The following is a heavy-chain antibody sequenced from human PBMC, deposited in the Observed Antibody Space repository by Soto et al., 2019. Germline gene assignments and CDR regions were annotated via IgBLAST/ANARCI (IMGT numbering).Heavy chain of an antibody. V-gene: IGHV3-33*01. CDR3: ARDRDGYNYFDY. CDR1: GFTFSSYG. D-gene: IGHD5-12*01. CDR2: IWYDGSNK. J-gene: IGHJ4*02. Sequence: GGSLRLSCAASGFTFSSYGMHWVRQAPGKGLEWVAVIWYDGSNKYYADSVKGRFTISRDNSKNTLYLQMNSLRAEDTAVYYCARDRDGYNYFDYWGQGTLVTVSS.